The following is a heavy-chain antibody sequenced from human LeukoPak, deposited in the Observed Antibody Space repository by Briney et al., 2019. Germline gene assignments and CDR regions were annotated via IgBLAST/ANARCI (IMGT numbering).Heavy chain of an antibody. CDR2: ISAGGSTI. D-gene: IGHD5-24*01. J-gene: IGHJ4*02. CDR1: GFRFSDYH. Sequence: GGSLRLSCAASGFRFSDYHMSWIRRAPGQGLEWVSYISAGGSTIYYADSVKGRFTISRDNAKNSLYLQMNSLRAEDTAVYYCAREPGYNSPFDYWGQGTLVTVSS. V-gene: IGHV3-11*01. CDR3: AREPGYNSPFDY.